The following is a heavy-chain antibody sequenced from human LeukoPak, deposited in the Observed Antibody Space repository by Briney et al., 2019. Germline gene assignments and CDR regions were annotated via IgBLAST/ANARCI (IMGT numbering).Heavy chain of an antibody. CDR3: ARDLGRYSYVSGDHGAFDI. CDR1: GGTFSSYA. CDR2: IIPIFGTA. Sequence: RASVTVSCKASGGTFSSYAISWVRQAPGQGLEWMGGIIPIFGTANYAQKFQGRVTITADESTSTAYMELSSLRSEDTAVYYCARDLGRYSYVSGDHGAFDIWGQGTMVTVSS. J-gene: IGHJ3*02. V-gene: IGHV1-69*13. D-gene: IGHD5-18*01.